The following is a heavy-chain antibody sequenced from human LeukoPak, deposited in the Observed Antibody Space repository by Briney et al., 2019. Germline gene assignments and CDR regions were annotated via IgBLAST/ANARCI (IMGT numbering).Heavy chain of an antibody. CDR1: GGSFSGYY. Sequence: PSETLSLTCAVYGGSFSGYYWSWIRQPPGKGLDWIGEINHSGSTNYNPSLKSRVTISVDTSKNQFSLKLSSVTAADTAVYYCARAKGYYYMDVWGKGTTVTVSS. CDR3: ARAKGYYYMDV. CDR2: INHSGST. V-gene: IGHV4-34*01. J-gene: IGHJ6*03.